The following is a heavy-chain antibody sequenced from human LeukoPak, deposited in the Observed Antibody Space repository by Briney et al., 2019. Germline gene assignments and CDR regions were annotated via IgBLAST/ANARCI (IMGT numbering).Heavy chain of an antibody. CDR3: TTDVWTPAAIDY. CDR1: GFTFSNGW. Sequence: PGRSLSLSCAASGFTFSNGWINWVCQGPEKGQDSVCRIKRKIGGGTTDYAALVKRGSTISSDDAQESLLLHMTRLEAEDTAIYYCTTDVWTPAAIDYWGQGSQDTVSS. D-gene: IGHD6-25*01. V-gene: IGHV3-15*01. J-gene: IGHJ4*02. CDR2: IKRKIGGGTT.